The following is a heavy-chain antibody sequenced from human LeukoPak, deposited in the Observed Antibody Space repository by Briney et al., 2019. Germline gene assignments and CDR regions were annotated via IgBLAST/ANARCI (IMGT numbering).Heavy chain of an antibody. V-gene: IGHV3-30*02. D-gene: IGHD5-24*01. J-gene: IGHJ4*02. Sequence: GGSLRLSCAASGFIFSSYGMHWVRQAPGKGLEWVAFIRYDGSNKYYADSVKGRFTISRDNSKNTLYLQMNSLRAEDTAVYYCAKDAYRNGYKGVLDYWGQGTLVTVSS. CDR1: GFIFSSYG. CDR2: IRYDGSNK. CDR3: AKDAYRNGYKGVLDY.